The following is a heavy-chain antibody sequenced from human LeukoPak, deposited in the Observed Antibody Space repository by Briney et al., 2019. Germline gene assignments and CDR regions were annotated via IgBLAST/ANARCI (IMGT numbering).Heavy chain of an antibody. J-gene: IGHJ4*02. V-gene: IGHV3-30*02. Sequence: GGFLRLSCAASGFTFSSYGMHWVRQGPGKGLEWVAFIRNDGSHKYYADSVKGRFTISRDNSKNTLYLQMNSLRADDTAVYYCAKAGGSSWDPFDYWGQGTLVTVSS. CDR3: AKAGGSSWDPFDY. CDR1: GFTFSSYG. CDR2: IRNDGSHK. D-gene: IGHD6-13*01.